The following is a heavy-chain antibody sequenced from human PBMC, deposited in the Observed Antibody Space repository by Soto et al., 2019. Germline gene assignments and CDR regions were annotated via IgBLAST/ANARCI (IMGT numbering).Heavy chain of an antibody. D-gene: IGHD4-17*01. V-gene: IGHV1-69*13. CDR1: GGTFGSQG. CDR2: FIAMLGTP. CDR3: ATTTVTTLAQYYFDY. J-gene: IGHJ4*02. Sequence: EASVKVSCKASGGTFGSQGIAWVRQAPGQGLEWMGGFIAMLGTPTYAKKVQGRATISADESLTSSYLELRSLRSEDTGVYYCATTTVTTLAQYYFDYWGQGTLVTVSS.